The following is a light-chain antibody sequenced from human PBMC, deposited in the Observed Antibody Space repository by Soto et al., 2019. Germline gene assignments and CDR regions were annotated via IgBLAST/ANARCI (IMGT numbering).Light chain of an antibody. CDR3: QHYNTWPRYT. CDR2: GAS. V-gene: IGKV3-15*01. Sequence: EIVVTQSPATLSLSPGERATLSCRASQSVGSNLAWYQQKPGQAPRLLIYGASTRASNIPARFSAFGSGTEFTLIISSLQSEDFAVYYRQHYNTWPRYTFGQGTKLEIK. J-gene: IGKJ2*01. CDR1: QSVGSN.